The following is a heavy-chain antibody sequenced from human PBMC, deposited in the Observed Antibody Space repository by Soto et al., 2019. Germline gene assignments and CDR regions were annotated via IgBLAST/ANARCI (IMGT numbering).Heavy chain of an antibody. D-gene: IGHD6-13*01. J-gene: IGHJ5*02. CDR3: TRVHSSSWYRSRFDP. V-gene: IGHV3-49*04. CDR1: GFTFGDYA. Sequence: PGGSLRLSCTASGFTFGDYAMSWVRQAPGKGLEWVGFIRGKAYGGTTEYAASVKGRFTISRDDSKSIAYLQMNSLKTEDTAVYYCTRVHSSSWYRSRFDPWGQGTLVTVSS. CDR2: IRGKAYGGTT.